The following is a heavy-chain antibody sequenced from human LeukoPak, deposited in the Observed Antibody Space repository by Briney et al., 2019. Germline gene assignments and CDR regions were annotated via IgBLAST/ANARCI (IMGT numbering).Heavy chain of an antibody. D-gene: IGHD3-16*02. CDR1: GFTFSSYA. Sequence: GGFLRLSCAASGFTFSSYAMSWVRQAPGKGLEWVSAISGSGGSTYYADSVKGRFTISRDNSKNTLYLQMNSLRAEDTAVYYCAKGGDYVWGSYRYTGSNWFDPWGQGTLVTVSS. J-gene: IGHJ5*02. CDR2: ISGSGGST. V-gene: IGHV3-23*01. CDR3: AKGGDYVWGSYRYTGSNWFDP.